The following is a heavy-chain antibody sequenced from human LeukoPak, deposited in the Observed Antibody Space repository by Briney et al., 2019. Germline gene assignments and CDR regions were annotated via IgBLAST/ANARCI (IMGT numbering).Heavy chain of an antibody. V-gene: IGHV1-3*03. Sequence: GASVKVSCKASGYTFTSYAMHWVRQAPGQRLEWMGWINAGNGNTEYSQEFQGRVTITRDTSASTAYMELSSLRSEDMAVYYCARDMSSVLRFLEWSPRHSLDYWGQGTLVTVSS. CDR3: ARDMSSVLRFLEWSPRHSLDY. CDR1: GYTFTSYA. D-gene: IGHD3-3*01. J-gene: IGHJ4*02. CDR2: INAGNGNT.